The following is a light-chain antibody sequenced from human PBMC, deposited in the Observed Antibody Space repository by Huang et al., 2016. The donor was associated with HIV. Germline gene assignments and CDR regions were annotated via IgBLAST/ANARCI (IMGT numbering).Light chain of an antibody. CDR3: QQYNNWPPHT. CDR1: QSVNNN. J-gene: IGKJ1*01. CDR2: GAS. V-gene: IGKV3-15*01. Sequence: EIVMTQSPATLSVSPGGRATLSCRASQSVNNNLAWYQQKPGQAPRVLIYGASTRATGIPARFSGSGAGTEFTLTISSLQSEDFAVYYCQQYNNWPPHTFGQGTKVEIK.